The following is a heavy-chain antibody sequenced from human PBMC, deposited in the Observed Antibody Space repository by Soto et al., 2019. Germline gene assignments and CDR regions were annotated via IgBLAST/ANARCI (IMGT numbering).Heavy chain of an antibody. CDR1: GGSFSGYY. Sequence: SETLSLTCAVYGGSFSGYYWSWIRQQPGKGLEWIGEINHSGSTNYNPSLKSRVTISVDTSKNQIALMLSSVTAADMVVDYCARGVTSIEATITFHFYNGIDVWGQGTTVTVSS. CDR3: ARGVTSIEATITFHFYNGIDV. J-gene: IGHJ6*02. V-gene: IGHV4-34*01. D-gene: IGHD5-12*01. CDR2: INHSGST.